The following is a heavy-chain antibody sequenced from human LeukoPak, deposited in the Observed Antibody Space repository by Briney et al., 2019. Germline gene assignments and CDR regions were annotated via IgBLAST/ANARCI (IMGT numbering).Heavy chain of an antibody. CDR3: ARDGWFGDYNWFDP. CDR1: GFTFSSHS. D-gene: IGHD3-10*01. CDR2: ISSSSSYI. V-gene: IGHV3-21*01. Sequence: GSLRLSCAASGFTFSSHSMNWVRQAPGKGLEWVSSISSSSSYIYYADSVKGRFTISRDNAKNSLYLQMNSLRAEDTAMYYCARDGWFGDYNWFDPWGQGTLVTVSS. J-gene: IGHJ5*02.